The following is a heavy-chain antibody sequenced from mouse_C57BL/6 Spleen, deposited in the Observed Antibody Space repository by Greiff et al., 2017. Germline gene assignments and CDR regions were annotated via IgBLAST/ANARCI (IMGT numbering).Heavy chain of an antibody. V-gene: IGHV1-66*01. Sequence: QVQLQQSGPELVKPGASVKISCKASGYSFTSYYIHWVKQRPGQGLEWIGWIYPGSGNTKYNEKFKGKATLTADTSSSTAYMQLSSLTSEDSAVYYCARYYYNYYFDYWGQGTTLTVSS. J-gene: IGHJ2*01. D-gene: IGHD1-1*02. CDR2: IYPGSGNT. CDR1: GYSFTSYY. CDR3: ARYYYNYYFDY.